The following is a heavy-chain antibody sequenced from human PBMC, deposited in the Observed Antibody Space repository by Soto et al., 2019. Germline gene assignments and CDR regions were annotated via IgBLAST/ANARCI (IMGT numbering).Heavy chain of an antibody. Sequence: GGSLRLSCAASGFSVSSNYMSXVRQAPGKGLEWVSVIYSGGSTHYADSVEGRFTISRDISKNTLYLQMNSLRAEDTAVYYCARDPGSIAVAGTIWGQGTLVTVS. CDR3: ARDPGSIAVAGTI. J-gene: IGHJ4*02. CDR1: GFSVSSNY. CDR2: IYSGGST. V-gene: IGHV3-53*01. D-gene: IGHD6-19*01.